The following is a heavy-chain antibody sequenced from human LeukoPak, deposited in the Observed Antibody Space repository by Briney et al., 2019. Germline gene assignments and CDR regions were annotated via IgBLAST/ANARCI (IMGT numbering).Heavy chain of an antibody. V-gene: IGHV3-48*04. Sequence: PGGSLRLSCAASGFTFSSYAMSWVRQAPGKGLEWVSYISSSSSTIYYADSVKGRFTISRDNAKNSLYLQMNSLRAEDTAVYYCAREKGYGLFDYWGQGTLVTVSS. D-gene: IGHD3-10*01. CDR2: ISSSSSTI. CDR3: AREKGYGLFDY. J-gene: IGHJ4*02. CDR1: GFTFSSYA.